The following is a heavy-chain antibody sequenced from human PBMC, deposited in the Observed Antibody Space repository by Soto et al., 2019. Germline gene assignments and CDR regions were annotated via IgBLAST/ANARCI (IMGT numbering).Heavy chain of an antibody. Sequence: TGGSLRLSCAASGFTFSSYAMSWVRQAPGEGLMWVSRLQTDGSRPDYADSVKGRFTISRDNAKNTLYLQMNNLRAEDTAVYYCARGGDPDYWGQGTLVTVSS. CDR2: LQTDGSRP. CDR3: ARGGDPDY. V-gene: IGHV3-74*01. CDR1: GFTFSSYA. D-gene: IGHD2-21*02. J-gene: IGHJ4*02.